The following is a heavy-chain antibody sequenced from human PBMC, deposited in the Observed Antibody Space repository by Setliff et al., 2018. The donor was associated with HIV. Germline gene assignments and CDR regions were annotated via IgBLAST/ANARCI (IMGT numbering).Heavy chain of an antibody. Sequence: SETLSLTCAVYGGSFSNYYWTLIRQPPGKGLEWLGEINHSGSTNYNPSLKSRATISVDTSQNQLSLKLSSVTAADTAMYYCARYDGYKVSFDNWGPGTLVTVSS. J-gene: IGHJ4*02. CDR3: ARYDGYKVSFDN. V-gene: IGHV4-34*01. CDR1: GGSFSNYY. CDR2: INHSGST. D-gene: IGHD5-18*01.